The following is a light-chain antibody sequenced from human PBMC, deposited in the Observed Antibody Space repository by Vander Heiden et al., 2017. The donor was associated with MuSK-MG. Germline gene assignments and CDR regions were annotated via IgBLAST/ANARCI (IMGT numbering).Light chain of an antibody. V-gene: IGKV2-30*01. J-gene: IGKJ4*01. Sequence: DVVLIQSPLSLPVTLGQSASISCRSTESLLYSDGKTYLNWFQQKPGQSPRRLIYQVSNRDSGVPDRFSGSGSGTDFTLKISRVEAEDVGIYYCRQGTHWPNSFGGGTRVEMK. CDR3: RQGTHWPNS. CDR1: ESLLYSDGKTY. CDR2: QVS.